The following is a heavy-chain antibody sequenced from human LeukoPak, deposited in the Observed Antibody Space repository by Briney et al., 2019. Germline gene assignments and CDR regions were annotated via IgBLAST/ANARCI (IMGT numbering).Heavy chain of an antibody. CDR2: INHSGST. D-gene: IGHD2-15*01. CDR1: GRSFSGYY. V-gene: IGHV4-34*01. CDR3: ARNYCSGGGCYRRFDY. J-gene: IGHJ4*02. Sequence: SETLSLTCAVYGRSFSGYYWNWIRQPPGKGLEWIGEINHSGSTNYNPSLKSRVTISVDTSKNQFSLKLSSVTAADTAVYYCARNYCSGGGCYRRFDYWGQGTLVTVSS.